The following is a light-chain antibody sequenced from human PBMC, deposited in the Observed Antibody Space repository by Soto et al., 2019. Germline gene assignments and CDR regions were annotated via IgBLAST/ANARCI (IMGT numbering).Light chain of an antibody. CDR2: GAF. J-gene: IGKJ5*01. V-gene: IGKV3-20*01. CDR1: QSVSSSY. CDR3: QQYGSSPPVT. Sequence: EIVLTQSPGTLSLSPGERATLSCRASQSVSSSYLAWYQQKSGQAPRLLIYGAFGRATGIPDRFSGSGSGTDFTLTISRLEPEDFAVYYCQQYGSSPPVTFGQGTRLEIK.